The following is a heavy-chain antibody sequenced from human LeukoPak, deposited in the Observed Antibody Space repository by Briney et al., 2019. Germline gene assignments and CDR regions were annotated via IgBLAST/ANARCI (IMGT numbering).Heavy chain of an antibody. Sequence: KPSETLSLTCAVYGGSFSGYYWSWIRQPPGKGLEWIGEINHSGSTNYNPSLKSRVTISVDTSKNQFSLKLSSVTAADTAVYYCARGLPRIAARFRTDYWGQGTLVTVSS. J-gene: IGHJ4*02. D-gene: IGHD6-6*01. CDR2: INHSGST. V-gene: IGHV4-34*01. CDR3: ARGLPRIAARFRTDY. CDR1: GGSFSGYY.